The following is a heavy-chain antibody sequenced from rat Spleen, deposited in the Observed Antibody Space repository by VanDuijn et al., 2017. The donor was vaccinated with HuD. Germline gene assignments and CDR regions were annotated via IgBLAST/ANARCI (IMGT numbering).Heavy chain of an antibody. Sequence: EVQLVESGGGLVQPGRSLKLSCAASGFIFSNNDMAWVRQAPTKGLEWIASISTGGGNTYYRDSVKGRFTISRDNAKNTLYLQMDSLRSEDTATYYCAKDRGYYSGPFDYWGQGVMVTVSS. V-gene: IGHV5S13*01. CDR3: AKDRGYYSGPFDY. D-gene: IGHD1-1*01. CDR1: GFIFSNND. J-gene: IGHJ2*01. CDR2: ISTGGGNT.